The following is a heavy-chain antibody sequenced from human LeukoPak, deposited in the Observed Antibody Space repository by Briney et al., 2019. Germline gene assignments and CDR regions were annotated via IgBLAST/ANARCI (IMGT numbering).Heavy chain of an antibody. CDR3: AXXXXXXXXXXM. CDR2: INPNSGGT. Sequence: XTXXGXXMXXVRQAPGQGXEXXGWINPNSGGTNYAQKFQGXVTMTRDTSXXTAYMELNRLRSDDTAVYYCAXXXXXXXXXXMWGQGTXVTVSS. CDR1: XTXXGXX. J-gene: IGHJ3*02. V-gene: IGHV1-2*02.